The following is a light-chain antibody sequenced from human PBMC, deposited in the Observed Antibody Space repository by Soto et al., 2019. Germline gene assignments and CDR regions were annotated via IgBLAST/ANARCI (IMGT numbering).Light chain of an antibody. CDR2: TAS. CDR1: HHISSF. V-gene: IGKV1-9*01. CDR3: QHRHSYPIT. J-gene: IGKJ5*01. Sequence: DIQLTQSPSFLSASVGDRVTITCRASHHISSFLAWYQQRPGKAPELLIHTASTLHSGVPIRFSGSGSGTEFTLTISSLQPEDFATYYCQHRHSYPITFGQGTRLEIK.